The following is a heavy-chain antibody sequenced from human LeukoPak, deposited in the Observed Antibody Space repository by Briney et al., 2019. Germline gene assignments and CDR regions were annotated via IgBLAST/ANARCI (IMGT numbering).Heavy chain of an antibody. J-gene: IGHJ3*02. CDR1: GYSISSGYY. V-gene: IGHV4-38-2*01. D-gene: IGHD5-12*01. CDR2: IYHSGNT. Sequence: SETLSLTCAVSGYSISSGYYWGWIRPPPGKGLEWIGSIYHSGNTYYNPSLKSRVTISVDTSKNQFSLKLSSVTAADTAVYYCARARSGYSGYDQDDAFDIWGQGTMVTVSS. CDR3: ARARSGYSGYDQDDAFDI.